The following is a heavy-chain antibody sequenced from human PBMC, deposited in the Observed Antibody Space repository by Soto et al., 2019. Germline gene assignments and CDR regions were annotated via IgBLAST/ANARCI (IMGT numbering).Heavy chain of an antibody. J-gene: IGHJ5*02. CDR2: IIPIFHKA. CDR3: ARDPNSNYGENWFDP. CDR1: GDTFSTYA. D-gene: IGHD1-7*01. V-gene: IGHV1-69*13. Sequence: SLKVSCKASGDTFSTYAISWVRQAPGQGLEWMGGIIPIFHKAKYAQKFQGRVTITADESTSTAYMELSSLRSEDTAVYYCARDPNSNYGENWFDPWGQGTLVTVSS.